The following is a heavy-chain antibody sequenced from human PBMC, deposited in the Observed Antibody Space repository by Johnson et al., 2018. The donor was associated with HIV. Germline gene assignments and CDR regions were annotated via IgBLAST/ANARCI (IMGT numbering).Heavy chain of an antibody. CDR1: GFSVSSNY. D-gene: IGHD3-3*01. CDR3: AKDHRITIFGVVIGDDAFDI. J-gene: IGHJ3*02. V-gene: IGHV3-66*01. CDR2: IYSGGST. Sequence: VQLVESGGGLVQPGGSLRLSCAASGFSVSSNYMSWVRQAPGKGLEWVSVIYSGGSTYYADAVKGRFTISRDNSKNTLYLQMNSLRAEDTAVYYCAKDHRITIFGVVIGDDAFDIWGQG.